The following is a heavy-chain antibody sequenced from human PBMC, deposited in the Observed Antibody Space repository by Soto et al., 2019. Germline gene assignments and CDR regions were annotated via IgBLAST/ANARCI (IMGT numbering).Heavy chain of an antibody. Sequence: ASVKVSCKASGYTFTSYYMHWVRQAPGQGLEWMGIINPSGGSTSYAQKFQGRVTMTRDTSTSTFYMELCRLRSDVTAVYYCARYCYYYGSGRYSIYCGYYYMDVWGKGTTVTVSS. V-gene: IGHV1-46*03. CDR2: INPSGGST. D-gene: IGHD3-10*01. CDR3: ARYCYYYGSGRYSIYCGYYYMDV. CDR1: GYTFTSYY. J-gene: IGHJ6*03.